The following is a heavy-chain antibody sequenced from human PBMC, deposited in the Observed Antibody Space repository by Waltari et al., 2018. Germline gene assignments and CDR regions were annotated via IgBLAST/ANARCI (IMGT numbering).Heavy chain of an antibody. Sequence: ELQLVESGGGLIQPGGSLRLSCAASGFTVSSNYMSWVRQAPGKGLAWVSVSDSGVSTYYADSVKGRFTISRDNSKNTLYLQMNSLRAEDTAVYYCARDRDGEYVFDYWGQGTLVTVSS. V-gene: IGHV3-53*01. CDR2: SDSGVST. CDR1: GFTVSSNY. D-gene: IGHD4-17*01. CDR3: ARDRDGEYVFDY. J-gene: IGHJ4*02.